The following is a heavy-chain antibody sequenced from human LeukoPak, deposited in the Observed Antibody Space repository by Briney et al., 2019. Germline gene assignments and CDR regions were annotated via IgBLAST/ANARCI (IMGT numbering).Heavy chain of an antibody. D-gene: IGHD5-18*01. CDR1: GLIFTMYT. J-gene: IGHJ4*02. CDR3: AKDRTGQNTAMGKDYFDY. Sequence: GGSQRLSCSASGLIFTMYTMYWVRQAPGKGLENLSVINGDGRTTYYADSVRGRFTISRDNSKNTLYLQMNSLRAEDTAVYYCAKDRTGQNTAMGKDYFDYWGQGTLVTVSS. CDR2: INGDGRTT. V-gene: IGHV3-64*04.